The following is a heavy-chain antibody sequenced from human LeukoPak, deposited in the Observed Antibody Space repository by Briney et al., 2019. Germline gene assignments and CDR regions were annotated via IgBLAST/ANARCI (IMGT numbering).Heavy chain of an antibody. V-gene: IGHV3-73*01. CDR1: GFTFSGSA. CDR2: IRSKANSYAT. Sequence: PGGSLRLSCAAPGFTFSGSAMHWVRQASGKGLEWVGRIRSKANSYATAYAASVQGRFTISRDDSKNTAYLQMNSLKTEDTAVYYCTRHQWELHRDYFDYWGQGTLVTVSS. CDR3: TRHQWELHRDYFDY. J-gene: IGHJ4*02. D-gene: IGHD1-26*01.